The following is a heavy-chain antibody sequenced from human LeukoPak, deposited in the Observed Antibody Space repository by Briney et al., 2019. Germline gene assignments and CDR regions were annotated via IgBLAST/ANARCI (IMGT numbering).Heavy chain of an antibody. D-gene: IGHD3-22*01. CDR1: GYTFTGYY. CDR3: ASSNYYDSSGYPEGDY. V-gene: IGHV1-2*02. J-gene: IGHJ4*02. CDR2: INPNSGGT. Sequence: GASVKVSRKASGYTFTGYYMHWVRQAPGQGLEWMGWINPNSGGTNYAQKFQGRVTMTRDTSISTAYMELSRLRSDDTAVYYCASSNYYDSSGYPEGDYWGQGTLVTVSS.